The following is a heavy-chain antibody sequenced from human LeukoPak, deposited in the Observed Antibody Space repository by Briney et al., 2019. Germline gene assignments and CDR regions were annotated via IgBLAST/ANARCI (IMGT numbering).Heavy chain of an antibody. Sequence: LAGGSLRLSCAASGFTFSSYGMHWVRQAPGKGLEWVAVISYDGSNKYYADSVKGRFTISRDNSKNTLYLQMNSLRAEDTAVYYCAKSRMGAKEKSEGRFGMDVWGQGTTVTVSS. CDR2: ISYDGSNK. D-gene: IGHD1-26*01. J-gene: IGHJ6*02. CDR3: AKSRMGAKEKSEGRFGMDV. V-gene: IGHV3-30*18. CDR1: GFTFSSYG.